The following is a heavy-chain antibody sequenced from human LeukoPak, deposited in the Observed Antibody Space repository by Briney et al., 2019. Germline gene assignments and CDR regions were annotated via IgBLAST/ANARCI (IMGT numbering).Heavy chain of an antibody. CDR2: ITSSGSYM. D-gene: IGHD6-13*01. CDR3: ARTGQQVVEEDYYNYYGMDV. J-gene: IGHJ6*02. Sequence: GGSLRLSCAASGFTFSSYRMNWVRQAPGKGLEWVSSITSSGSYMYYADSVTGRFTISRDNAKNSLYLQMNSLRAEDTAVYYCARTGQQVVEEDYYNYYGMDVWGQGTTVTVSS. CDR1: GFTFSSYR. V-gene: IGHV3-21*01.